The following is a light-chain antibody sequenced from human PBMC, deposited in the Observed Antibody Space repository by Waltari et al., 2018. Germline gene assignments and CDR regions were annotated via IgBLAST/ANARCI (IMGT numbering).Light chain of an antibody. V-gene: IGKV3-20*01. CDR2: DAS. J-gene: IGKJ1*01. Sequence: DIFLTQSPGTLSLSPGEGATLSCRASQSISRFLAWYQQKPCQAPRLLIYDASTRSTGIPDRFSGSGSGTVFSLTISRLEPEDFAVYYCQKYGTLPATFGQGTKVEIK. CDR1: QSISRF. CDR3: QKYGTLPAT.